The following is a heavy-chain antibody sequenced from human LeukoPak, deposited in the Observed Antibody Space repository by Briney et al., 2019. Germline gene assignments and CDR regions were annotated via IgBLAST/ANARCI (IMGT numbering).Heavy chain of an antibody. CDR2: INHSGST. V-gene: IGHV4-34*01. CDR1: GGSFSGYY. J-gene: IGHJ4*02. Sequence: PSETLSLTCAVYGGSFSGYYWSWIRQPPGKGLEWIGEINHSGSTNYNPSLKSRVTISVDTSKNQFSLKLSSVTAADTAVYYCASRNIAAWSYFDYWGQGILVTVSS. CDR3: ASRNIAAWSYFDY. D-gene: IGHD6-25*01.